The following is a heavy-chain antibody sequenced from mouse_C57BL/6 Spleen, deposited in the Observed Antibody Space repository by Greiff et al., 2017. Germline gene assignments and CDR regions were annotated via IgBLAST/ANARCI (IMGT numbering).Heavy chain of an antibody. J-gene: IGHJ4*01. CDR3: ARHSIGDGYWDYYAMDD. D-gene: IGHD2-3*01. V-gene: IGHV5-9*01. CDR2: ISGGGGNT. CDR1: GFTFSSYT. Sequence: EVKLMESGGGLVKPGGSLKLSCAASGFTFSSYTMSWVRQTPEKRLEWVATISGGGGNTYYPDRVKGRFTISRDNAKNTLYLQMSSLRSEDTALYYCARHSIGDGYWDYYAMDDWGQGTSVTVSS.